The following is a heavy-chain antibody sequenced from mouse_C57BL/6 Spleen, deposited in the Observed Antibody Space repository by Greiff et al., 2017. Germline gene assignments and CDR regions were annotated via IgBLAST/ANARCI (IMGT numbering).Heavy chain of an antibody. V-gene: IGHV1-82*01. CDR3: ARQSGNIYYYAMEY. J-gene: IGHJ4*01. Sequence: QVQLQQSGPELVKPGASVKISCKASGYAFSSSWMNWVKQRPGKGLEWIGRIYPGDGDTNYNGKFKGKATLTAYKSSSTAYMQLSSLTSEDSAVYFCARQSGNIYYYAMEYWGQGTSGTVSS. CDR1: GYAFSSSW. D-gene: IGHD2-10*02. CDR2: IYPGDGDT.